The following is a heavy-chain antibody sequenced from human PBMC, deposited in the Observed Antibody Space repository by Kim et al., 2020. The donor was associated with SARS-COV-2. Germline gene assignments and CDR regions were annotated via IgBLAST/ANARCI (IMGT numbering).Heavy chain of an antibody. V-gene: IGHV1-46*01. Sequence: RYAHKVHGRVTMTRDTSTSTVYMELSSLRSEDTAVYYCARENPYYYYMDVWGKGTTVTVSS. J-gene: IGHJ6*03. CDR3: ARENPYYYYMDV.